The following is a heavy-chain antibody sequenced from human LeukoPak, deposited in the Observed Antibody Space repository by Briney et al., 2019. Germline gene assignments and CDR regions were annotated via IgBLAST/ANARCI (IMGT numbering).Heavy chain of an antibody. CDR3: ARDSYDFLSGHHFDY. V-gene: IGHV4-4*07. Sequence: SETLSLTCTVSGGSISSYYWSWIRQPAGKGLEWIGRIYTSGSTNYNPSLKSRVTMSVDTSKNQFSLKLSSVTAADTAVYYCARDSYDFLSGHHFDYWGQGTLVTVSS. CDR2: IYTSGST. CDR1: GGSISSYY. J-gene: IGHJ4*02. D-gene: IGHD3-3*01.